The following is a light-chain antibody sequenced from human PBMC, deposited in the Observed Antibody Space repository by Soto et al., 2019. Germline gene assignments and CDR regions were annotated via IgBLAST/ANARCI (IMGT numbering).Light chain of an antibody. CDR1: SSDVGGYNY. J-gene: IGLJ2*01. V-gene: IGLV2-8*01. CDR2: EVS. Sequence: QSALTQPPSASGSPGQSVTISCTGTSSDVGGYNYVSWYQQHPGKAPKLMIYEVSKWPSGVPDRFSGSKSGNTASLTISGLQAEDEGDYYCSSYTSSSTVVFGGGTKVTVL. CDR3: SSYTSSSTVV.